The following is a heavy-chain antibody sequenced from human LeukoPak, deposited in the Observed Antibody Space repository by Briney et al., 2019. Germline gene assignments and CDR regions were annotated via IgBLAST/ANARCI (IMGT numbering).Heavy chain of an antibody. D-gene: IGHD3-22*01. V-gene: IGHV4-59*01. J-gene: IGHJ4*02. CDR1: GGSISSYY. CDR3: ASNYYDSSAMAY. CDR2: IYYSGST. Sequence: SETLSLTCTVSGGSISSYYWSWIRQPPGKGLEWIGYIYYSGSTNYNPSLKSRVTISVDTSNNQFSLKLSSVTAADTAVYYCASNYYDSSAMAYWGQGTLVTVSS.